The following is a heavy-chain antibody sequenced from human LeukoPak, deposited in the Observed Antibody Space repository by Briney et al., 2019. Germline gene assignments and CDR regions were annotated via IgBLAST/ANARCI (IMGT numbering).Heavy chain of an antibody. V-gene: IGHV5-51*01. CDR1: GYSFPDYW. CDR3: ARGYYMDV. CDR2: IYPADSDT. J-gene: IGHJ6*03. Sequence: GESLKISCKGSGYSFPDYWIGWVRQMPGKGLEWMGSIYPADSDTRYSPSSQGQVTISADKSLSTVYLQWSSLKTSDTAMDYCARGYYMDVWGKGTTVTISS.